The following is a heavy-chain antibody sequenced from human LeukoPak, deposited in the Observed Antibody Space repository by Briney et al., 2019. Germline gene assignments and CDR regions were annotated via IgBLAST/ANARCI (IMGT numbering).Heavy chain of an antibody. Sequence: SETLSLTCTVSGGSISSSSYYWGWIRQPPGKGLEWIGSIYYSGSTYYNPSLKSRVTISVDTSKNQFPLKLSSVTAADTAVYYCARGGYDTTIYYKADYWGQGTLVTVSS. CDR2: IYYSGST. J-gene: IGHJ4*02. CDR1: GGSISSSSYY. V-gene: IGHV4-39*06. CDR3: ARGGYDTTIYYKADY. D-gene: IGHD3-22*01.